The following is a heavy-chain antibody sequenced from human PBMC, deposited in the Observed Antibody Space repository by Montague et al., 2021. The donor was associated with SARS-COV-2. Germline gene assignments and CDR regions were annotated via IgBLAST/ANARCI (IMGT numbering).Heavy chain of an antibody. CDR2: IKQDGSEK. Sequence: SLRLSCAASGFTFSSYWMSWVRQAPGKGLEWVANIKQDGSEKYYVDYVKGRFTISRDNAKNSLYLQMNSLRAEDTAVYYCARDLGAVVVAAIKYYYYGKDVWGQGTTVTVSS. D-gene: IGHD2-15*01. J-gene: IGHJ6*02. CDR1: GFTFSSYW. CDR3: ARDLGAVVVAAIKYYYYGKDV. V-gene: IGHV3-7*03.